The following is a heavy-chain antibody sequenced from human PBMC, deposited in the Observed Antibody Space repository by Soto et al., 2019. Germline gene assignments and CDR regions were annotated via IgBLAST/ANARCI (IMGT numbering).Heavy chain of an antibody. CDR1: GYTFTSYY. D-gene: IGHD3-10*01. V-gene: IGHV1-46*01. J-gene: IGHJ5*02. CDR2: INPSGGST. CDR3: ARAYFGPYYWFDP. Sequence: QVQLVQSGAEVKKPGASVKVSCKASGYTFTSYYMHWVRQARGQGLEWMGIINPSGGSTSYAQKFQGRVTMTRDTSTSTVYMELSSLRSEDTAVYYCARAYFGPYYWFDPWGQGTLVTVSS.